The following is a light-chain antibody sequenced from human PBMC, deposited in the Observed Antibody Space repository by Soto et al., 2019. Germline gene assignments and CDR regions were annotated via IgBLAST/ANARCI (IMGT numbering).Light chain of an antibody. CDR3: QQYNSYPWT. J-gene: IGKJ1*01. Sequence: DIQMTQSPSTLSASVGDRVTITCRASQSISSWFAWYQQKPGKATKLLIYDASTLESGVPSRFSGSGSGTEFSLTINSLQPDDFATYYCQQYNSYPWTFGQGTKVDTK. CDR1: QSISSW. V-gene: IGKV1-5*01. CDR2: DAS.